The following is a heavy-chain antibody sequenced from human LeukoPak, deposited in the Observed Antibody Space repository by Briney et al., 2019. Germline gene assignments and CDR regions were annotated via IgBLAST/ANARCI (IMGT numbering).Heavy chain of an antibody. V-gene: IGHV3-23*01. CDR2: ISGGGVNT. D-gene: IGHD3-22*01. CDR3: AKTLGYSGYSSP. J-gene: IGHJ5*02. CDR1: GFTFNSYA. Sequence: GGSLRLSCAASGFTFNSYAMTWARQAPGKGLEWVSAISGGGVNTYYADSVKGRFTISRDNSKNMLYLQMNSLRAEDTAVYYCAKTLGYSGYSSPWGQGTLVTVSS.